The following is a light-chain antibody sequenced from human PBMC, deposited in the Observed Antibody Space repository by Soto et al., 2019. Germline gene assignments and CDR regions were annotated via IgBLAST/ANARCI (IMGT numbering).Light chain of an antibody. CDR3: SSYTSSSTWV. CDR1: SSDVGAYND. J-gene: IGLJ3*02. Sequence: HSALTQPASVSGSPGQSITISCTGTSSDVGAYNDVSWYQQHPGKAPKLMIYEVSNRPSGVSNRFSGSKSGNTASLTISGLQAEDEADYYCSSYTSSSTWVFGGGTKLTVL. V-gene: IGLV2-14*01. CDR2: EVS.